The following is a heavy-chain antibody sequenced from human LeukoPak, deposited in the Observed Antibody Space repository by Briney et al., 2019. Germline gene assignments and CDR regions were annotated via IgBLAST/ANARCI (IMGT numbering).Heavy chain of an antibody. CDR2: TYYSGST. CDR1: GGPIISGGYY. J-gene: IGHJ4*02. Sequence: KPSQTLSLTCTVSGGPIISGGYYWSWIRQHPGKGLEWIGYTYYSGSTYYSPSLKSRVTISVDTSKKQLSLKLSSLTAADTAVYYCARHRAMATVGDYFDSWGQGTLVTVSS. V-gene: IGHV4-31*03. CDR3: ARHRAMATVGDYFDS. D-gene: IGHD5-24*01.